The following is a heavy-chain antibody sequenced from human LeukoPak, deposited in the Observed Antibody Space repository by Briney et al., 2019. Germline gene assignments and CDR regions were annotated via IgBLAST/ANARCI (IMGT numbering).Heavy chain of an antibody. CDR2: ISGSGGST. V-gene: IGHV3-23*01. D-gene: IGHD6-19*01. CDR3: SAGYNTGWFGYHFDH. Sequence: PGGSLRLSCAASGFTFSSYAMSWVRQAPGKGLEWVSAISGSGGSTYYADSVKGRFTISRDNSKNTLYLQMNSLRAEDTAVYSCSAGYNTGWFGYHFDHWGQGTLVAVSS. J-gene: IGHJ4*02. CDR1: GFTFSSYA.